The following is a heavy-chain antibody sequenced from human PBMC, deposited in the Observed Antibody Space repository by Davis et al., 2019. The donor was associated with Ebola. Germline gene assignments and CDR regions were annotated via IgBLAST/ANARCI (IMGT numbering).Heavy chain of an antibody. V-gene: IGHV4-4*02. D-gene: IGHD3-9*01. CDR2: IYHSGST. J-gene: IGHJ4*02. CDR3: ARGDWLGYDFDY. CDR1: GVSISSSNR. Sequence: MPSETLSLTCAVSGVSISSSNRWSWVRQPPGKGLEWIGEIYHSGSTNYNPSLKSRVTISVDTSKNQFSLKLSSVTAADTAVYYCARGDWLGYDFDYWGQGTLVTVSS.